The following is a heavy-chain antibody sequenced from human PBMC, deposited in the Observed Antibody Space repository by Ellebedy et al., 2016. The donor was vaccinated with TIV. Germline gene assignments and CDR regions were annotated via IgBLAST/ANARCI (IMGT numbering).Heavy chain of an antibody. CDR1: GESFSGYY. V-gene: IGHV4-34*01. CDR2: INQSGSA. Sequence: SETLSLXXAVYGESFSGYYWTWIRQPPGRGLEWIGEINQSGSASYNPPPKSRVTISVDTSKNQFSLKLTSVTAGDMGFYFCARGRRSHDDSAYYLDHWGRGTLVIVSS. J-gene: IGHJ5*02. CDR3: ARGRRSHDDSAYYLDH. D-gene: IGHD3-22*01.